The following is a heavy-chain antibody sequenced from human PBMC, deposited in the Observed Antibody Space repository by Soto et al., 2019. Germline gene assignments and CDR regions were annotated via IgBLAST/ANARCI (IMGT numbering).Heavy chain of an antibody. V-gene: IGHV3-23*01. CDR3: VLRRYYYDSSGYYHDAFDI. CDR2: ISGSGGST. D-gene: IGHD3-22*01. CDR1: GFTFSSYA. Sequence: GGSLRLSCAASGFTFSSYAMSWVRQAPGKGLEWVSAISGSGGSTYYADSVKGRFTISRDNSKNTLYLQMNSLRAEDTAVYYRVLRRYYYDSSGYYHDAFDIWGQGTMVTVSS. J-gene: IGHJ3*02.